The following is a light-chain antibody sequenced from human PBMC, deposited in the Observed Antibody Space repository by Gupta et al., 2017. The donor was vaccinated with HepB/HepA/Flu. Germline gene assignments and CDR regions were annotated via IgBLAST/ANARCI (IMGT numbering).Light chain of an antibody. CDR3: SSYTSSSNHVV. Sequence: QSALTQPASVSGSPGQSITISCTVTSSDVGGYNYVSWYQQHPGKAPKLMIYDVSNRHSGVSNRFSGSKSGTTASLTISGLQAEDEADYYCSSYTSSSNHVVFGGGTKLTVL. J-gene: IGLJ2*01. CDR2: DVS. CDR1: SSDVGGYNY. V-gene: IGLV2-14*01.